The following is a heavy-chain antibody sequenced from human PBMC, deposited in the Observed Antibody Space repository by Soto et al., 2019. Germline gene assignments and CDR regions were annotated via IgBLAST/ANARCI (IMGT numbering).Heavy chain of an antibody. D-gene: IGHD6-19*01. CDR3: ARDLIAVAGTPGFDP. V-gene: IGHV1-2*02. CDR1: GYTFTGYY. CDR2: INPNSGGT. J-gene: IGHJ5*02. Sequence: ASVKVSCKASGYTFTGYYMHWVRQAPGQGLEWMGWINPNSGGTNYAQKFQGRVTMTRDTSISTAYMELSRLRSDDTAVYYCARDLIAVAGTPGFDPWGQGTLVTVSS.